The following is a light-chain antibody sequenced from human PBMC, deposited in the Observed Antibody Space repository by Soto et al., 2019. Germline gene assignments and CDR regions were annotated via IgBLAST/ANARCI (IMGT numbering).Light chain of an antibody. CDR3: QQTYSIPLT. V-gene: IGKV1-39*01. J-gene: IGKJ4*01. Sequence: DIQMTQSPSSLSASVGDRVTITCRASQSISSYLNWYQQKPGTAPKLLIYAASSLQSGVPSRFSGSGSGTDFTLTISSLQPEDFATYYCQQTYSIPLTFGGGTKVDIK. CDR2: AAS. CDR1: QSISSY.